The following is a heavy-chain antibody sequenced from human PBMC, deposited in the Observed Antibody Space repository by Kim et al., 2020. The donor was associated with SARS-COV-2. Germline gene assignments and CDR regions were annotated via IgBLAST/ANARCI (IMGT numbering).Heavy chain of an antibody. J-gene: IGHJ6*02. CDR1: GFIISNYG. D-gene: IGHD1-26*01. V-gene: IGHV3-30*18. CDR2: ISYDGSHT. Sequence: GGSLRLSCAASGFIISNYGMHWVRQAPGKGLEWVAVISYDGSHTYYAGSVKDRFTISRDNSKNILSLQMDSLRAEDTAVYYCAKVVRGSYYYYDMDVWGQGTTVTVSS. CDR3: AKVVRGSYYYYDMDV.